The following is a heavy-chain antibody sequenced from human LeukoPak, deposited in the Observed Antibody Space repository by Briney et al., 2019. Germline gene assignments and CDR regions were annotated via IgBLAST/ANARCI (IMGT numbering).Heavy chain of an antibody. CDR3: AREVGNYYDSSGSPPNDAFDI. D-gene: IGHD3-22*01. J-gene: IGHJ3*02. V-gene: IGHV3-48*04. Sequence: GGSLRLSCAASGFTFSGYSMNWVRQAPGKGLEWVSYISSSSSTVYYADSVKGRFTISRDNAKNSLYLQMNSLRAEDTAVYYCAREVGNYYDSSGSPPNDAFDIWGQGTMVTVSS. CDR2: ISSSSSTV. CDR1: GFTFSGYS.